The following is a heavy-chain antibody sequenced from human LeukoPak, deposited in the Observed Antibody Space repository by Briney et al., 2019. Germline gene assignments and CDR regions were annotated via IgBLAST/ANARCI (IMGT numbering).Heavy chain of an antibody. D-gene: IGHD1-1*01. CDR2: ISYDGSNK. J-gene: IGHJ4*02. CDR3: AKDRLGRRSYFDY. CDR1: GFTFSSYG. V-gene: IGHV3-30*18. Sequence: PGGSLRLSCAASGFTFSSYGMHWVRQAPGKGLEWVAVISYDGSNKYYADSVKGRFTISRDNSKNTLYLQMNSLRAEDTAVYYCAKDRLGRRSYFDYWGQGTLVTVSS.